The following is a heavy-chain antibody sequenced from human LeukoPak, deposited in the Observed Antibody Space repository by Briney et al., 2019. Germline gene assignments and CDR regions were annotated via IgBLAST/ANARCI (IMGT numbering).Heavy chain of an antibody. J-gene: IGHJ4*02. CDR3: ADDFGD. V-gene: IGHV4-4*07. CDR1: GGSVSSYY. CDR2: IYPSGTT. Sequence: SETLSLTCSVSGGSVSSYYWSWIRQPAGKGLEWIGRIYPSGTTHYNPSLKSRITMSVDTSKNQFSLKLTSVTAADTAVYYCADDFGDWGQGTLVTVSS. D-gene: IGHD4-17*01.